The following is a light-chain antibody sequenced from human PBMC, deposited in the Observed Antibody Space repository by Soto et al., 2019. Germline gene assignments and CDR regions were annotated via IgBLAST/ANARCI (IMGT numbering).Light chain of an antibody. CDR2: QTS. J-gene: IGKJ3*01. CDR1: QCINTR. CDR3: HQYGTDPLT. V-gene: IGKV3-20*01. Sequence: SFWASQCINTRLAWYQHRPGQAPRLLIYQTSSRAAGIPARFSGSGSGTDFTLTISRLEPEDFSVYYCHQYGTDPLTLGPGTEVDI.